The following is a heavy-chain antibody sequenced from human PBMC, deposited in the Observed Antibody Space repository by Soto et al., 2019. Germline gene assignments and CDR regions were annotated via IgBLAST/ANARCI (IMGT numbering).Heavy chain of an antibody. CDR1: GFTFSSYS. J-gene: IGHJ4*02. CDR2: ISSSSSTI. V-gene: IGHV3-48*02. D-gene: IGHD5-18*01. CDR3: AREAYSYGYEYYFDY. Sequence: EVQLVESGGGLVQPGGSLRLSCAASGFTFSSYSMNWVRQAPGKGLEWVSYISSSSSTIYYADSVKGRFTISRDNAKNSLYLQMNSLRDEDTAVYYCAREAYSYGYEYYFDYWGQGTLVTVSS.